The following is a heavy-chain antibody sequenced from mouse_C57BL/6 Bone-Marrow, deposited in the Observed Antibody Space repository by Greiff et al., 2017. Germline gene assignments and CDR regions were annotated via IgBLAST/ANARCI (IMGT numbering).Heavy chain of an antibody. Sequence: EVKLVESGGGLVKPGGSLKLSCAASGFTFSDYGMHWVRQAPEKGLEWVAYISSGSSTIYYADTVKGRFTISRDNAKNTLFLQMTSLRSEDTAMYYCARGGFGYYYEDYYAMDYWGQGTSVTVSS. V-gene: IGHV5-17*01. D-gene: IGHD1-1*01. CDR3: ARGGFGYYYEDYYAMDY. CDR2: ISSGSSTI. J-gene: IGHJ4*01. CDR1: GFTFSDYG.